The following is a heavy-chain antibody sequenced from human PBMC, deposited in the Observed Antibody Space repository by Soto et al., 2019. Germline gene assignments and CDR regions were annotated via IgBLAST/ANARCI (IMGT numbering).Heavy chain of an antibody. Sequence: PGESLKISCKGSGYSFTSYWISWVRQMPGKGLEWMGIIYPGDSDTRYIPSFQGQVTISADKSITTAYLQWSSLQASDTAVYYCARPASGSSPDYWGQGTLVTV. J-gene: IGHJ4*02. D-gene: IGHD6-13*01. CDR1: GYSFTSYW. V-gene: IGHV5-51*01. CDR3: ARPASGSSPDY. CDR2: IYPGDSDT.